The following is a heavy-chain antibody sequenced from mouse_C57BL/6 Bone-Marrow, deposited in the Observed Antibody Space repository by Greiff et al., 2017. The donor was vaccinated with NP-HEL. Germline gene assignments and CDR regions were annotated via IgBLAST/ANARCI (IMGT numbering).Heavy chain of an antibody. V-gene: IGHV1-50*01. D-gene: IGHD1-1*01. Sequence: QVQLQQPGAELVKPGASVKLSCKASGYTFTSYWMQWVKQRPGQGLEWIGEIDPSDSYTNSNQKFKGKATLTVDTSSSTAYMQLSSLTSEDSAVYYCARVVDYYGSSYGYFDVWGTGTTVTVSS. CDR3: ARVVDYYGSSYGYFDV. CDR1: GYTFTSYW. J-gene: IGHJ1*03. CDR2: IDPSDSYT.